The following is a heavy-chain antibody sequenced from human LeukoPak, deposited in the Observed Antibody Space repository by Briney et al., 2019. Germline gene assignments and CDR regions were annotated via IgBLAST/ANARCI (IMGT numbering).Heavy chain of an antibody. Sequence: PGGSLRLSCAASGFTFSNYWMHWVRQAPGKGLVWVSRINTDGSSTDYADSVKDRFTISRDNAKNTLYLQMNSLRAEDTAVYYCARGLDGCRSGNGAWGQGTLVTVSS. D-gene: IGHD5-12*01. CDR1: GFTFSNYW. CDR2: INTDGSST. CDR3: ARGLDGCRSGNGA. J-gene: IGHJ5*02. V-gene: IGHV3-74*01.